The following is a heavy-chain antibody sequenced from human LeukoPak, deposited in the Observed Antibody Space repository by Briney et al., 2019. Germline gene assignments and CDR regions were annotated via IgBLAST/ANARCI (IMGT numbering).Heavy chain of an antibody. CDR3: ARSNIAGYYYYMDV. CDR1: GFTFSSYA. V-gene: IGHV4-4*09. Sequence: QPGGSLRLSCAASGFTFSSYAMSWVRQAPGKGPEWLGYIYTSGSTNYDPSLKSRVTMSVDTSKNQFYLMLSSVTAADTAVYFCARSNIAGYYYYMDVWGTGTPVTVSS. CDR2: IYTSGST. D-gene: IGHD2/OR15-2a*01. J-gene: IGHJ6*03.